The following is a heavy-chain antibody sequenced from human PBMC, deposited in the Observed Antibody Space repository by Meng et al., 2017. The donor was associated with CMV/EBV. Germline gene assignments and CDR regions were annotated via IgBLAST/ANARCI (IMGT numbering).Heavy chain of an antibody. Sequence: SETLSLTCTVSGGSLSSSSYYWGWIRQPPGKGLEWIGSIYYSGSTYYNPSLKSRVTISVDTSKNQFSLKLSSVTAADTAVYYCARDNTIFGVDARGMDVWGQGTTVTVSS. J-gene: IGHJ6*02. CDR1: GGSLSSSSYY. V-gene: IGHV4-39*07. CDR3: ARDNTIFGVDARGMDV. CDR2: IYYSGST. D-gene: IGHD3-3*01.